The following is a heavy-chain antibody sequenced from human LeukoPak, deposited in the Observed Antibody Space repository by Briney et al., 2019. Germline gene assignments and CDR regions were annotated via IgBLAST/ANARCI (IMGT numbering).Heavy chain of an antibody. CDR1: GYTFTSYG. V-gene: IGHV1-18*01. Sequence: ASVKVSCKASGYTFTSYGISWVRQAPGQGLEWMGWISAYNGNTNYAQKPQGRVTMTTDSSTSTAYMELRSLRSDDTAVYYCARAGDYGDYYWFDPWGQGTLVTVSS. CDR2: ISAYNGNT. CDR3: ARAGDYGDYYWFDP. D-gene: IGHD4-17*01. J-gene: IGHJ5*02.